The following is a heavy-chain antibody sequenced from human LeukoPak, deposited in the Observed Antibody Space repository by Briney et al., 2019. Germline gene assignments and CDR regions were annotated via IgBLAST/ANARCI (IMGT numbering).Heavy chain of an antibody. CDR1: GGSFSGYY. J-gene: IGHJ4*02. CDR2: IYHSGST. Sequence: PSETLSLTCAVYGGSFSGYYWSWIRQPPGKGLEWIGSIYHSGSTYYNPSLKSRVTISVDTSKNQFSLKLSSVTAADTAVYYCARDLYIRYPLDDWGQGSLVTVSS. CDR3: ARDLYIRYPLDD. D-gene: IGHD2-2*02. V-gene: IGHV4-34*01.